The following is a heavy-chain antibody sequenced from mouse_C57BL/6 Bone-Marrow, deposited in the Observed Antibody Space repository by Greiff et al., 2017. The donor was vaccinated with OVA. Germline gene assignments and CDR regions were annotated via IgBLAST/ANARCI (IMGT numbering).Heavy chain of an antibody. CDR1: GYAFTNYL. D-gene: IGHD2-3*01. V-gene: IGHV1-54*01. J-gene: IGHJ2*01. Sequence: VKLMESGAELVRPGTSVKVSCKASGYAFTNYLIEWVKQRPGQGLEWIGVINPGSGGTNYNEKFKGKATLTADKSSSTAYMQLSSLTSEDSAVYFGARWDGYYPRFGYWGKGTTLTVAS. CDR3: ARWDGYYPRFGY. CDR2: INPGSGGT.